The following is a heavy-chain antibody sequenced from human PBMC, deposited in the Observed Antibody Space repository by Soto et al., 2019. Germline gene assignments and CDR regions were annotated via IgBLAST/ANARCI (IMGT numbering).Heavy chain of an antibody. CDR2: IYYSGST. Sequence: SETLSLTCTVSGGSISSYYWSWIRQPPGKGLEWIGYIYYSGSTNYNPSLKSRVTISVDTSKNQFSLKLSSVTAADTAVYYCARGARTSRFDYWGQGTLVTVSS. V-gene: IGHV4-59*01. J-gene: IGHJ4*02. CDR1: GGSISSYY. CDR3: ARGARTSRFDY.